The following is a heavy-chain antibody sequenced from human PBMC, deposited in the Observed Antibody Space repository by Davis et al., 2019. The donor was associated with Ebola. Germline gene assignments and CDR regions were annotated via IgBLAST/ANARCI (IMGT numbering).Heavy chain of an antibody. J-gene: IGHJ4*02. CDR2: ISGSGGST. Sequence: GESLKISCAASGFTFSSYAMSWVRQAPGKGLEWVSAISGSGGSTYYADSVKGRVTISRDNSKNTLYLQMNSLSAEDTAVYYCAGPSGSYFDYWGQGTLVTVSS. CDR1: GFTFSSYA. V-gene: IGHV3-23*01. CDR3: AGPSGSYFDY. D-gene: IGHD1-26*01.